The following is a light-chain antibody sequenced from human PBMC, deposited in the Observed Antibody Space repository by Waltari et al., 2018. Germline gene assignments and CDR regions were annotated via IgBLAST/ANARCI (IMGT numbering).Light chain of an antibody. CDR2: EVT. CDR3: CSYAGSGIVI. V-gene: IGLV2-23*02. J-gene: IGLJ2*01. CDR1: SSDVGKYNL. Sequence: QSALTQPASVSGSPGQSPTIPCTGTSSDVGKYNLVSWYQQHPGNVPNVMIYEVTKRPSGVSNRFSGSKSGNTASLTISGLQAEDEADYYCCSYAGSGIVIFGGGTKLTVL.